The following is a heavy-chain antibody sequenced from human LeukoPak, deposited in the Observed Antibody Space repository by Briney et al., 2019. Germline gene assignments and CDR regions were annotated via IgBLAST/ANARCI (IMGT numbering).Heavy chain of an antibody. Sequence: GASVKVSCKASGYTFTSYGISWVRQAPGQGLEWMGWISAYNGNTNYAQKLQGRVTMTTDTSTSTAYMELRSLRSDDTAVYYCARDSYYYDSSGYHIWGQGTLVTVSS. CDR1: GYTFTSYG. D-gene: IGHD3-22*01. J-gene: IGHJ4*02. CDR2: ISAYNGNT. CDR3: ARDSYYYDSSGYHI. V-gene: IGHV1-18*01.